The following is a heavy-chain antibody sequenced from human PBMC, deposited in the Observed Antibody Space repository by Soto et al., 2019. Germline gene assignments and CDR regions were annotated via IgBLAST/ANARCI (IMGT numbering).Heavy chain of an antibody. CDR2: ISGSGGST. J-gene: IGHJ4*02. V-gene: IGHV3-23*01. CDR1: GFTFSSYA. D-gene: IGHD2-15*01. CDR3: AKPLYCSGGSCYVFDY. Sequence: EVQLLESGGGLVQTGGSLRLSCAASGFTFSSYAMSWVRQAPGKGLEWVSAISGSGGSTYYADSVKGRFTISRDNSKNTLYLQMNSLRAEDTAVYYCAKPLYCSGGSCYVFDYWGQGTLVTFSS.